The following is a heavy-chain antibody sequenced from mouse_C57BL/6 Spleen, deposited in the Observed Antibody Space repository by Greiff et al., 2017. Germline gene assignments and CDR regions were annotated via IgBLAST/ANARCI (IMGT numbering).Heavy chain of an antibody. Sequence: VQLQQSGAELARPGASVKLSCKASGYTFTSYGISWVKQRTGQGLEWIGEIYPRSGNTYYNEKFKGKATLTADKSSSTAYMELRSLTSEASAVYFCARGEAYDGCYSWFAYWGQGTLVTVSA. V-gene: IGHV1-81*01. J-gene: IGHJ3*01. CDR3: ARGEAYDGCYSWFAY. CDR1: GYTFTSYG. CDR2: IYPRSGNT. D-gene: IGHD2-3*01.